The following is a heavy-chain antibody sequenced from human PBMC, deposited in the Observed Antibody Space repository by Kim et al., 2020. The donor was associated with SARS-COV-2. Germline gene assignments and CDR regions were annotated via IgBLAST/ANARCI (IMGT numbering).Heavy chain of an antibody. J-gene: IGHJ4*02. V-gene: IGHV4-34*01. CDR1: GGSFSGYY. CDR3: AGGGVAARIFDY. Sequence: SETLSLTCAVYGGSFSGYYWSWIRQPPGKGLEWIGEINHSGSTNYNPSLKSRVTISVDTSKNQFSLRLSSVTAADTAVYYCAGGGVAARIFDYWGEGTLVTVS. D-gene: IGHD6-6*01. CDR2: INHSGST.